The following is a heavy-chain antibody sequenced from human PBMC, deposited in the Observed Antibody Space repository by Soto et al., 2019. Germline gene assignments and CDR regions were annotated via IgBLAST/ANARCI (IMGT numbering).Heavy chain of an antibody. CDR1: GFTFSDYY. CDR2: ISSSSSYT. Sequence: PGGSLRLSCAASGFTFSDYYMSWIRQAPGKGLEWVSYISSSSSYTNYADSVKGRFTISRDNAKNSLYLQMNSLRAEDTAVYYCASQCIAVPGPDAFDIWGQGTMVTVSS. V-gene: IGHV3-11*03. CDR3: ASQCIAVPGPDAFDI. J-gene: IGHJ3*02. D-gene: IGHD6-19*01.